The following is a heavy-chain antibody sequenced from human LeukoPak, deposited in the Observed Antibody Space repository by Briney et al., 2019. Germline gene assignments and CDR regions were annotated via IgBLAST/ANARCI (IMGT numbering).Heavy chain of an antibody. Sequence: GGSLRLSCAASGVTFNAAWMSWVRQPPGKGLEWVGRIKSKSDGETTDYAAPVKGRFTISRDDSQNTLFLQMVSLKTEDTAVYYCVTDRHNGNFYFDYWGQGTSVTVSS. CDR1: GVTFNAAW. J-gene: IGHJ4*02. CDR3: VTDRHNGNFYFDY. CDR2: IKSKSDGETT. D-gene: IGHD1-7*01. V-gene: IGHV3-15*01.